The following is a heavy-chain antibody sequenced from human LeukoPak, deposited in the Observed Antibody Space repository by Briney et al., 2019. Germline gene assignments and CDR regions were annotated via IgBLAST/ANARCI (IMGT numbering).Heavy chain of an antibody. CDR3: ARGLEGLYYYYMDV. CDR2: MNPNSGST. V-gene: IGHV1-8*03. Sequence: ASVKVSCKASGYTFTSYDINWVRQATGQGLEWMGWMNPNSGSTGYAQKFQGRVTITRNTSISTAYMELSSLRSEDTAVYYCARGLEGLYYYYMDVWGKGTTVTVSS. J-gene: IGHJ6*03. CDR1: GYTFTSYD.